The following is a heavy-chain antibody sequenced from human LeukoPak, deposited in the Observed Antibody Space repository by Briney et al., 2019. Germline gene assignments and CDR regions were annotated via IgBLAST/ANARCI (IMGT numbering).Heavy chain of an antibody. CDR3: ARGAGGYCSGGSCYSRADAFDI. V-gene: IGHV4-34*01. CDR1: GGSFSGYY. D-gene: IGHD2-15*01. Sequence: SETLSLTCAVYGGSFSGYYWGWIRQPPGKGLEWIGEINHSGSTNYNPSLKSRVTISVDTSKNQFSLKLSSVTAADTAVYYCARGAGGYCSGGSCYSRADAFDIWGQGTMVTVSS. J-gene: IGHJ3*02. CDR2: INHSGST.